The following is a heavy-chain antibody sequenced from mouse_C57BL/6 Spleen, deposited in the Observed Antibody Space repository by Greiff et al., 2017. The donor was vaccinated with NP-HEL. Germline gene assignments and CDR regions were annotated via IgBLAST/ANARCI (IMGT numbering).Heavy chain of an antibody. CDR3: ARSLITTVVATDYFDY. V-gene: IGHV1-72*01. J-gene: IGHJ2*01. CDR2: IDPNSGGT. CDR1: GYTFTSYW. D-gene: IGHD1-1*01. Sequence: QVQLHQPGAELVKPGASVKLSCKASGYTFTSYWMHWVKQRPGRGLEWIGRIDPNSGGTKYNEKFKSKATLTVDKPSSTAYMQLSSLTSEDSAVYYCARSLITTVVATDYFDYWGQGTTLTVSS.